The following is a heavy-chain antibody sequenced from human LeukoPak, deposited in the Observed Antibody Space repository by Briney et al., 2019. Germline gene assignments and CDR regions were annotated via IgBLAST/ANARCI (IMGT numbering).Heavy chain of an antibody. D-gene: IGHD6-19*01. V-gene: IGHV3-74*01. Sequence: HPGGSLRLSCAPSGFTFSSYWMHWVRQVPGKGLVWVSRINSDGSSTSHADSVKGRFIISRDNSKNTLHLQMNSLRAEDTAVYYCAAQWLVLGAFDIWGQGTMVTVSS. CDR3: AAQWLVLGAFDI. J-gene: IGHJ3*02. CDR1: GFTFSSYW. CDR2: INSDGSST.